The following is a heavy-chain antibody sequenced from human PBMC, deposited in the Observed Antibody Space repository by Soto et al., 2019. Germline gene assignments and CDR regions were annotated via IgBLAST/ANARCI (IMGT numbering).Heavy chain of an antibody. V-gene: IGHV3-23*01. CDR2: ISPGADVS. J-gene: IGHJ3*01. D-gene: IGHD2-2*02. CDR1: GFTFSSFV. Sequence: EVQLLESGGGLVQPGGSLRLSCAASGFTFSSFVMNWVRQAPGKGLEWVSTISPGADVSHYTDSVKGRFTISKDNSRSTLHRQMDSLRVEDAAVYFCVRRAIPATTKWGAFDVWGQGTAVTVSS. CDR3: VRRAIPATTKWGAFDV.